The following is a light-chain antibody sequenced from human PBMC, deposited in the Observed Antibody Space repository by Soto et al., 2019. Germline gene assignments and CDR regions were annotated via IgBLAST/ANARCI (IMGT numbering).Light chain of an antibody. Sequence: EIVMTQSPATLSVSPGERATRTCRASQSVSSNLAWYQQKPGQAPRLLIYGASTRATGIPARFGGSGSGTEFILTISSLQSEDFAVYYRQQYHKWPLTFGGGTKVEI. V-gene: IGKV3-15*01. CDR1: QSVSSN. CDR3: QQYHKWPLT. J-gene: IGKJ4*01. CDR2: GAS.